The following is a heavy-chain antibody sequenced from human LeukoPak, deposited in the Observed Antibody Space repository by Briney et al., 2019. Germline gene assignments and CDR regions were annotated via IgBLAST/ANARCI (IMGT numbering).Heavy chain of an antibody. J-gene: IGHJ4*02. Sequence: PGGSLRLSCAASGFTSSNYALHWVRQAPGKGLEWVAVISYDGSNKFYADSVRGRFTISRDNSKNTLYLQMNSLRAEDTAVYYCATNYYDSSGTFDYWGQGTLVTVSS. CDR2: ISYDGSNK. V-gene: IGHV3-30*14. CDR1: GFTSSNYA. CDR3: ATNYYDSSGTFDY. D-gene: IGHD3-22*01.